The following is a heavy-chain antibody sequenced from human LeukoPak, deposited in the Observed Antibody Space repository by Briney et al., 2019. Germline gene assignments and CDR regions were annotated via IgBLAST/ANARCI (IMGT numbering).Heavy chain of an antibody. Sequence: PGGSLRLSCAAAGFTFSDYGMSWVRQAPGKGLEWVSSISGSGGSTYYADSAKGRFTISRDNAKNTLYLQMNSLRAEDTAVYYCARGWNNWNLYYFDYWGQGALVTVSS. D-gene: IGHD1-1*01. V-gene: IGHV3-23*01. CDR2: ISGSGGST. CDR1: GFTFSDYG. J-gene: IGHJ4*02. CDR3: ARGWNNWNLYYFDY.